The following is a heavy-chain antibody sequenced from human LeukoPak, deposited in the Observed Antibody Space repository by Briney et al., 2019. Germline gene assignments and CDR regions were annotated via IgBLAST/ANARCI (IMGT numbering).Heavy chain of an antibody. V-gene: IGHV3-9*01. CDR1: GFTFDDNA. J-gene: IGHJ4*02. CDR2: ISWNSVSI. CDR3: AKIDYGGSD. Sequence: ALRLSCAASGFTFDDNAMHWVRQAPGKGLEWVAGISWNSVSIDYADSVKGRFTISRDNAKNSLHLQMNSLRTEDTALYYCAKIDYGGSDWGQGTLVTVSS. D-gene: IGHD4-23*01.